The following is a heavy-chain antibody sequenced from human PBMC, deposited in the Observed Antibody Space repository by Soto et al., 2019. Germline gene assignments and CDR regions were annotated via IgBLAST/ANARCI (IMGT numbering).Heavy chain of an antibody. J-gene: IGHJ4*02. CDR2: IVPIYRTA. D-gene: IGHD6-13*01. CDR1: GGTFSSYR. CDR3: ARDSGAKLSSS. V-gene: IGHV1-69*13. Sequence: SVKVSCKASGGTFSSYRFDWVRQARGQGLEWLGGIVPIYRTADYAQKFQGRVTITADESTRTVYLELSSLKSQDTALYYCARDSGAKLSSSWGQGTLVTVSS.